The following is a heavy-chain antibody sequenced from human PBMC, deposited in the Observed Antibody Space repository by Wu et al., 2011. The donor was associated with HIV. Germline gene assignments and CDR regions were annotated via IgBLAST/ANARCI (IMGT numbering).Heavy chain of an antibody. CDR2: IIPIFGTT. D-gene: IGHD6-6*01. J-gene: IGHJ6*03. Sequence: QVQLVQSGTEMKKPGASVKVSCKASGYSFTNYDISWVRQAPGQGLEWMGGIIPIFGTTNYAQKFQGRVTITADKSTSTAFMELSSLRSDDTAVYYCARETNIVARRMDYFYYMDVWGKGTTVTVSS. CDR3: ARETNIVARRMDYFYYMDV. V-gene: IGHV1-69*06. CDR1: GYSFTNYD.